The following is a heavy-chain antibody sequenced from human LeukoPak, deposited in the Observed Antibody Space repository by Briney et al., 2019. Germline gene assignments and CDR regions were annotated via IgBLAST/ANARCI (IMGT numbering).Heavy chain of an antibody. J-gene: IGHJ6*02. V-gene: IGHV4-61*01. D-gene: IGHD1-26*01. CDR3: ARDRWRSTNLYTGYYDGTDV. Sequence: PSETLSLTCTVPGVSVTSDSYYWSWIRQPPGQGLEWIGFIYYSGSPTYIPSLKSRVTISMDTSKNQFSLKLNSVTAADTAVYYCARDRWRSTNLYTGYYDGTDVWGQGATVTVSS. CDR2: IYYSGSP. CDR1: GVSVTSDSYY.